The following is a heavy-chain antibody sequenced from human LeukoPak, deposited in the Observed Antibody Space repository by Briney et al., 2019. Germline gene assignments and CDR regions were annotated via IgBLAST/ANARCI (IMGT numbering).Heavy chain of an antibody. J-gene: IGHJ3*02. D-gene: IGHD2-2*01. CDR3: ATPYCSSTSCYDAFDI. CDR2: IYHSGST. Sequence: SETLSLTCAVCGYSISSGYYWGWIRQPPGKGVEWIGSIYHSGSTYYNPSLKSRVTISVDTSKNQFSLKLSSVTAADTAVYYCATPYCSSTSCYDAFDIWGQGTMVTVSS. V-gene: IGHV4-38-2*01. CDR1: GYSISSGYY.